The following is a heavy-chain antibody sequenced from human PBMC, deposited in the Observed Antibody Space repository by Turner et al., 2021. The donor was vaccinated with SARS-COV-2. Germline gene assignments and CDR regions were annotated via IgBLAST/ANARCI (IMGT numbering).Heavy chain of an antibody. D-gene: IGHD1-1*01. CDR2: ISGSDAGT. J-gene: IGHJ4*02. CDR1: GFTFSIYA. CDR3: ADTLHRDRTHYFDY. V-gene: IGHV3-23*01. Sequence: EVHLLESGGGLVQPGGSLRLSCAASGFTFSIYAMSWVRQAPGKGLEWVSAISGSDAGTYYADSVKGRFTISRDNSKNTLYLQMNSLRAEDTAIYYCADTLHRDRTHYFDYWGQGTLVTVSS.